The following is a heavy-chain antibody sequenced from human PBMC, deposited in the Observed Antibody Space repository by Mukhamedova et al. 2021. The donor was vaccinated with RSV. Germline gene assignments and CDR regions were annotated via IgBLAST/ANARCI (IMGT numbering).Heavy chain of an antibody. CDR2: YHSGST. V-gene: IGHV4-30-2*04. CDR3: ARSPVYDHVWGSYRYTGPYFDY. J-gene: IGHJ4*02. Sequence: YHSGSTYYNPSLKSRVTISVDTSKNQFSLKLSSVTAADTAVYYCARSPVYDHVWGSYRYTGPYFDYWGQGTLVTVSS. D-gene: IGHD3-16*02.